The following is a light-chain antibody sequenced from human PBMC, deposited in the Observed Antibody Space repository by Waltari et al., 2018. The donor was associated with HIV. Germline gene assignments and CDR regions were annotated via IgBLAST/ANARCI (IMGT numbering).Light chain of an antibody. V-gene: IGLV2-8*01. J-gene: IGLJ2*01. CDR2: EVS. Sequence: QSDLTQSPSASGFPGQSVTINCTGTSSDVSGYDYVSWYQQHPGKAPKLMIYEVSKRPSGVPDRFSGSKSGDTATRTVSGLQTEDEADYHCCSYADRNRVICGGGTKLTVL. CDR1: SSDVSGYDY. CDR3: CSYADRNRVI.